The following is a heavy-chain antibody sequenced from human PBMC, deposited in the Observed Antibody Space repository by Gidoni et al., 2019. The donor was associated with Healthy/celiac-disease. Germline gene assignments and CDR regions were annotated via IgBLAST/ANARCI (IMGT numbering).Heavy chain of an antibody. CDR3: ATEGFLDPRNDYYYYGMDV. CDR1: GYPLTELS. D-gene: IGHD1-1*01. Sequence: QVQLVQSGAEVKKPGASVKVSCKVSGYPLTELSMHWVRQAPGKGLEWMGGFDPEDGETIYAQKFQGRVTMTEDTSTDTAYMELSSLRSEDTAVYYCATEGFLDPRNDYYYYGMDVWGQGTTVTVSS. V-gene: IGHV1-24*01. J-gene: IGHJ6*02. CDR2: FDPEDGET.